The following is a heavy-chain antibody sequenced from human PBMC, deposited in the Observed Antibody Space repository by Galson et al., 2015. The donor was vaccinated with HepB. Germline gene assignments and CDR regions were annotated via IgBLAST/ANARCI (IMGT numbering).Heavy chain of an antibody. Sequence: LSLTCTVSGDSINSHYWSWIRQPPGKGLEWIGCLYSRGNINYNPSLKSRVTISMDTSKNQFSLKLTSVTAADTAVYYCARTDYCATTSCYGFWFDPWGRGTLVTVSS. D-gene: IGHD2-2*01. CDR3: ARTDYCATTSCYGFWFDP. J-gene: IGHJ5*02. V-gene: IGHV4-59*08. CDR2: LYSRGNI. CDR1: GDSINSHY.